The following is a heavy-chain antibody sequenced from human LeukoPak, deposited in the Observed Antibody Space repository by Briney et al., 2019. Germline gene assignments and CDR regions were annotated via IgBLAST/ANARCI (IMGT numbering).Heavy chain of an antibody. Sequence: ASVKVSCKASGYTFTGYYMHWVRQAPGQGLEWMGWINPNSGGTNYAQKFQGRVTMTRDTSISTAYMELSRLRSDDTAVYYCARDGRAAAARTDFDYWGQGTLVTVSS. J-gene: IGHJ4*02. CDR2: INPNSGGT. V-gene: IGHV1-2*02. D-gene: IGHD6-13*01. CDR3: ARDGRAAAARTDFDY. CDR1: GYTFTGYY.